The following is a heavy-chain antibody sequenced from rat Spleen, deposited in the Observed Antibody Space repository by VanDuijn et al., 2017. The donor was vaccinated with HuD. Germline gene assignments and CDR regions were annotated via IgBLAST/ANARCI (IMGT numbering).Heavy chain of an antibody. CDR3: TRGYAHYGYTDYFDY. CDR1: GFTFNNYW. CDR2: ITNTGGST. Sequence: EVQLVESGGGLVQPGRSLKLSCVASGFTFNNYWMTWIRQAPGKGLEWVASITNTGGSTYYPDSVKGRFTISRDNAKSTLYLQMNSLRSEDTATYYCTRGYAHYGYTDYFDYWGQGVMVTVSS. J-gene: IGHJ2*01. D-gene: IGHD1-4*01. V-gene: IGHV5-31*01.